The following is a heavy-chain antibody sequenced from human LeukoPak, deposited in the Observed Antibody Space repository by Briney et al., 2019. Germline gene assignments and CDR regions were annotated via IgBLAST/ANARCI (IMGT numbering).Heavy chain of an antibody. D-gene: IGHD3-10*01. V-gene: IGHV1-69*05. CDR2: IIPIFHTT. J-gene: IGHJ5*02. CDR1: GGTFSSHG. Sequence: ASVEVSCKASGGTFSSHGISWVRQAPGQGLEWMGGIIPIFHTTNYAQNFQDRLTITTDESTSTIYMELSSLRSDDTAVYYCATTGSGSSLDRFDPWGQGTLVTVSS. CDR3: ATTGSGSSLDRFDP.